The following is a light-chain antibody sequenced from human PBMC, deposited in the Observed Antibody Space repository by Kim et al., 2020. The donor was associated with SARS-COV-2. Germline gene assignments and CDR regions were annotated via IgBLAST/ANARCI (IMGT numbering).Light chain of an antibody. CDR1: ALPKKY. J-gene: IGLJ2*01. Sequence: SPGPTARITCSGDALPKKYAYGYQQKSGQAPVLVIYEDSKRPSGIPERFSGSSSGTMATLTISGAQVEDEADYYCYSTDSSRNHRVFGGGTQLTVL. V-gene: IGLV3-10*01. CDR3: YSTDSSRNHRV. CDR2: EDS.